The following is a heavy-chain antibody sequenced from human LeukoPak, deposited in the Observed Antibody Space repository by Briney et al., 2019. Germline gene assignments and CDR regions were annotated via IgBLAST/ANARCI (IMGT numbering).Heavy chain of an antibody. Sequence: KPSETLSLTCTVSGGSISSYYWSWIRQPPGKGLEWIGYIYYSGSTNYNPSLKSRVTISVDTSKNQFSLKLSSVTAADTAVYYCARHGSGYCSSTSCSPKWGQGTLVTVSS. CDR1: GGSISSYY. CDR3: ARHGSGYCSSTSCSPK. V-gene: IGHV4-59*08. CDR2: IYYSGST. J-gene: IGHJ4*02. D-gene: IGHD2-2*03.